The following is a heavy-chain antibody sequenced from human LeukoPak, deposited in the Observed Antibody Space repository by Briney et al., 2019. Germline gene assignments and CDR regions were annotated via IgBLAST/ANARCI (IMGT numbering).Heavy chain of an antibody. CDR1: GGSVSSGSYY. CDR2: IYYSGST. CDR3: ARVLPYSSGLDY. V-gene: IGHV4-61*01. Sequence: PSETLSLTCTVSGGSVSSGSYYWSWIRQPPGKGLEWIGYIYYSGSTNYNPSLKSQVTISVDTSKNQFSLKLSSVTAADTAVYYCARVLPYSSGLDYWGQGTLVTVSS. D-gene: IGHD6-19*01. J-gene: IGHJ4*02.